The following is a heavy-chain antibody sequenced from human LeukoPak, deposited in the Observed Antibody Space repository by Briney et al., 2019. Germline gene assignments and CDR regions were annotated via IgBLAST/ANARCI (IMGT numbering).Heavy chain of an antibody. CDR1: GFTFSSYS. D-gene: IGHD3-10*01. CDR3: ARETLPIIWFGEFSDY. Sequence: NSGGSLRLSCAASGFTFSSYSMNWVRQAPGKGLEWVSSISSSSSYIYYADSVKGRFTISRDNAKNSLYLQMNSLRAEDTAVYYCARETLPIIWFGEFSDYWGQGTLVTVSS. J-gene: IGHJ4*02. CDR2: ISSSSSYI. V-gene: IGHV3-21*01.